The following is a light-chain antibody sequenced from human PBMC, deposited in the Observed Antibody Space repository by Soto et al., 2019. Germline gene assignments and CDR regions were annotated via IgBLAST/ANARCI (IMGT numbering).Light chain of an antibody. CDR3: SSYTSRSTLGV. J-gene: IGLJ2*01. CDR2: DVS. V-gene: IGLV2-14*03. Sequence: QSALTQPASVSGSPGQSITISCTGTYSDIGGYNYVSWYQQHPGKAPELMIYDVSNRPSGVSYRFSGSKSGNTASLTISGLQAEDEADYYCSSYTSRSTLGVFGGGTKLTVL. CDR1: YSDIGGYNY.